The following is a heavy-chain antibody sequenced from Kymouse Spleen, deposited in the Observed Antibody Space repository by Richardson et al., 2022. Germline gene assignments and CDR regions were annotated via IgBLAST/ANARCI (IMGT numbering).Heavy chain of an antibody. D-gene: IGHD1-7*01. CDR3: AREVNWNYPYYYYYGMDV. V-gene: IGHV3-33*01. CDR2: IWYDGSNK. CDR1: GFTFSSYG. Sequence: QVQLVESGGGVVQPGRSLRLSCAASGFTFSSYGMHWVRQAPGKGLEWVAVIWYDGSNKYYADSVKGRFTISRDNSKNTLYLQMNSLRAEDTAVYYCAREVNWNYPYYYYYGMDVWGQGTTVTVSS. J-gene: IGHJ6*02.